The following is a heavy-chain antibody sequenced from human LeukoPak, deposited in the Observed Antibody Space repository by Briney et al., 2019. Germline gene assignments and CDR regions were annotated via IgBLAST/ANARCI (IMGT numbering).Heavy chain of an antibody. J-gene: IGHJ4*02. CDR3: ARGDCSGGSCYLSLTTIDY. CDR2: ISSSSSTI. V-gene: IGHV3-48*01. D-gene: IGHD2-15*01. CDR1: GFTFSSYS. Sequence: GGSLRLSCAASGFTFSSYSMNWVRQAPGKGLEWVSYISSSSSTIYYADSVKGRFTISRDNAKNSLFLQMDSLRAEDTAVYYCARGDCSGGSCYLSLTTIDYWGQGTLVTVSS.